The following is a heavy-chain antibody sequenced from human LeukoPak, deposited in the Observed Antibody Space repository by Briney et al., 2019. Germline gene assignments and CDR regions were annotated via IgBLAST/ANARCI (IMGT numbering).Heavy chain of an antibody. CDR3: ARGDYYYDSSGPDAFDI. CDR1: GYTFTGYY. J-gene: IGHJ3*02. D-gene: IGHD3-22*01. Sequence: ASVKVSCKTSGYTFTGYYIHWVRQAPGQGLEWMGWMNPNSGNTGYAQKFQGRVTMTRNTSISTAYMELSSLRSEDTAVYYCARGDYYYDSSGPDAFDIWGQGTMVTVSS. CDR2: MNPNSGNT. V-gene: IGHV1-8*02.